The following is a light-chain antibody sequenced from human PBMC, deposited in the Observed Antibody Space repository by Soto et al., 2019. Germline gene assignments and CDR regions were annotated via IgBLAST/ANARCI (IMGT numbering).Light chain of an antibody. J-gene: IGLJ1*01. Sequence: QSALTQPPSASGSPGQSVIISCAGSSSDIGAYDYVSWFQQHPGKAPKLLIYEVTNRPSGVSNRFSGSKSGNTASLTISGLQAEDEADYYCSSYTTSSTRVFGPGTKLTVL. V-gene: IGLV2-14*01. CDR2: EVT. CDR1: SSDIGAYDY. CDR3: SSYTTSSTRV.